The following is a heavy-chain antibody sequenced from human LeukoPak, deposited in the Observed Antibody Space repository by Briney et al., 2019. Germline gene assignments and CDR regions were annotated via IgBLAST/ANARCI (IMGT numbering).Heavy chain of an antibody. V-gene: IGHV3-23*01. CDR1: GLTFSTYA. CDR3: AKHFYYYAMDV. Sequence: PGGSLRLSCAASGLTFSTYAMSWVRQAPGKGLEWVSTISGSGGSTYYADSVKGRFTISRDNSKNTLYLQMSSLRAEDTALYYCAKHFYYYAMDVWAQGTTVTVSS. J-gene: IGHJ6*02. CDR2: ISGSGGST.